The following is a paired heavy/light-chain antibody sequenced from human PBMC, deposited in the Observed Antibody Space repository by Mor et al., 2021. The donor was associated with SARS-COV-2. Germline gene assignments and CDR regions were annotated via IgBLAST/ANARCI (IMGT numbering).Light chain of an antibody. CDR2: LGS. CDR1: QSLLHSNGYNY. J-gene: IGKJ2*01. V-gene: IGKV2-28*01. CDR3: MQPLQTPDT. Sequence: DIVMTQSPLSLPVTPGEPASISCRSSQSLLHSNGYNYLDWYLQKPGQSPQLLIYLGSNRASGVPDRFSGSGSGTDFTLKISRVEAEDVGVYYCMQPLQTPDTFGQGTKLEIK.
Heavy chain of an antibody. CDR2: ITSSGSSI. D-gene: IGHD6-6*01. V-gene: IGHV3-11*01. Sequence: QVQLVESGGGLVKPGGSLRLSCAASGFTFRDYYMSWIRQAPGKGLEWVSYITSSGSSIFYADSVKGRFTISRDNAKNSLYLQMNSLRAEDTAVYYCARAAYSSTSGNHYYGMDVWGQGTTVTVSS. CDR1: GFTFRDYY. J-gene: IGHJ6*02. CDR3: ARAAYSSTSGNHYYGMDV.